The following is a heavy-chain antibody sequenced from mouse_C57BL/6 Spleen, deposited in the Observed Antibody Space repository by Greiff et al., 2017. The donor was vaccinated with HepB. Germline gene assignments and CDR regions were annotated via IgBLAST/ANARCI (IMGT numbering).Heavy chain of an antibody. V-gene: IGHV1-64*01. CDR3: GNDGYYGVDY. CDR1: GYTFTSYW. J-gene: IGHJ2*01. D-gene: IGHD2-3*01. CDR2: IHPNSGST. Sequence: QVQLQQPGAELVKPGASVKLSCKASGYTFTSYWMHWVKQRPGQGLEWIGIIHPNSGSTNYNEKFKSKATLTVDKSSSTAYMHLMSLTSEDAAVYYCGNDGYYGVDYWGQGTTLTVSS.